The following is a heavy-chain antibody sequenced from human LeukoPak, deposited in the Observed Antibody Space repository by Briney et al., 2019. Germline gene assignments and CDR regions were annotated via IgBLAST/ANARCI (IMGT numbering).Heavy chain of an antibody. J-gene: IGHJ4*02. CDR2: IYHSGTT. Sequence: SETLSLTCTVAGSSFSTGYYWGWIRPAPGKGRGGIGSIYHSGTTYYHPSLKSRVTISVDTSNNPFSLKLRPVTAADTAVYYCAREEVGATGGFFDYWGQGPLVTVSS. V-gene: IGHV4-38-2*02. CDR3: AREEVGATGGFFDY. D-gene: IGHD1-26*01. CDR1: GSSFSTGYY.